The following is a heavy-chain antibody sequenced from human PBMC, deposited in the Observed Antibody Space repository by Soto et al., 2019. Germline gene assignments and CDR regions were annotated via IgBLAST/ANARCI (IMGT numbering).Heavy chain of an antibody. D-gene: IGHD6-6*01. CDR1: GGSIRSGGYY. V-gene: IGHV4-31*03. CDR3: ARTGAAHPFDY. J-gene: IGHJ4*02. CDR2: IYYSGST. Sequence: SETLSLTCTVSGGSIRSGGYYWSWIRQHPGKGLEWIGYIYYSGSTYYNPSLKSRVTISVDSSKNQFSLKLSSVTAADTAVYYCARTGAAHPFDYWGQGTLVTVSS.